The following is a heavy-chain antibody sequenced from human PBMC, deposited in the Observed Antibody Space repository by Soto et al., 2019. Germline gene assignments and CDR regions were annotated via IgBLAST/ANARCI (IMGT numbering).Heavy chain of an antibody. CDR2: IYYNGNT. CDR1: GASISSGYY. J-gene: IGHJ4*02. V-gene: IGHV4-31*03. D-gene: IGHD3-16*02. Sequence: SETLSLTCTVSGASISSGYYWTWIRQHPGKGLEWIGYIYYNGNTFYNPSLKSRLTISLDTSKTQFSLKLSSVTAADAAVYYCARALRSYYFDYWGQGTLVTVS. CDR3: ARALRSYYFDY.